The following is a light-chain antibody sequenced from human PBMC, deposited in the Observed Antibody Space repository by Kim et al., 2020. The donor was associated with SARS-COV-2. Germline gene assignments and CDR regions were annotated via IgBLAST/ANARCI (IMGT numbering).Light chain of an antibody. CDR3: QQYDDWPPWT. CDR1: QSVNNK. J-gene: IGKJ1*01. CDR2: DAS. Sequence: CPGETATLSCSASQSVNNKVAWYQQKPGQAPRLLIYDASTRATGIPARFSGSGSGRDFTLTISSLQSEDLAVYHCQQYDDWPPWTFGQGTKVDIK. V-gene: IGKV3-15*01.